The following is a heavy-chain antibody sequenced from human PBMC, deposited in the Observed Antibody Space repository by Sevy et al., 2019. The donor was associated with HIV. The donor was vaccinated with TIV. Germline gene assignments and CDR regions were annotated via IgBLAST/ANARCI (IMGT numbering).Heavy chain of an antibody. CDR1: GFSFSQYS. V-gene: IGHV3-48*02. CDR3: ARVVLYYDANYCDY. Sequence: GGSLRLSCAASGFSFSQYSMNWVRQAPGKGLEWLSYISGTSGTIYYAASVKGRFTISRDNAKNSVYLQVNSLRDEDTAVDYCARVVLYYDANYCDYWGQGALVTVSS. J-gene: IGHJ4*02. CDR2: ISGTSGTI. D-gene: IGHD3-22*01.